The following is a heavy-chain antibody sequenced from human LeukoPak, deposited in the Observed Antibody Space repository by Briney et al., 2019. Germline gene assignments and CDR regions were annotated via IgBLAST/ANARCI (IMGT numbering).Heavy chain of an antibody. CDR3: HPLGYTSN. CDR1: GFTFSSRW. J-gene: IGHJ4*02. D-gene: IGHD6-13*01. CDR2: VKNDGST. V-gene: IGHV3-74*01. Sequence: PGGSLRLSCVVSGFTSGFTFSSRWMHWVRQAPGKGLVWVSLVKNDGSTNYADSVKGRFTVSRDNAESTLYLQMNNLRVEDTALYFCHPLGYTSNWGQGTLVTVSS.